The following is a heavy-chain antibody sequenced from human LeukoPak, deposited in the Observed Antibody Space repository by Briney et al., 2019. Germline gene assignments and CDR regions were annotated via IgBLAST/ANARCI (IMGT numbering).Heavy chain of an antibody. V-gene: IGHV3-23*01. CDR2: LSASGVTT. CDR3: AKGRPGGYCSGGSCIPFSPFMDV. D-gene: IGHD2-15*01. Sequence: GGSLRLSCAASGFTFSSYAMSWARQVPGKGLEWVSGLSASGVTTYYGDSVKGRFTISRDNSKNTLFLQMNSLRAEDTAVYYCAKGRPGGYCSGGSCIPFSPFMDVWGQGTTVIVSS. CDR1: GFTFSSYA. J-gene: IGHJ6*02.